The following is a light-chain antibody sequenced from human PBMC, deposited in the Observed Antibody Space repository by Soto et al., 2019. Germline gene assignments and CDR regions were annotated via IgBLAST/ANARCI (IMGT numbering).Light chain of an antibody. CDR2: DVS. CDR3: SSYTSSDTYV. J-gene: IGLJ1*01. CDR1: SSDVGAYNY. Sequence: QSVLTQPASVSGSPGQSIAISCTGTSSDVGAYNYVSWYQQYPGKAPKLMIYDVSNRPSGVSNRFSGSTSGNTASLTISGLQAEDEAAYYCSSYTSSDTYVFGTGTKVTVL. V-gene: IGLV2-14*01.